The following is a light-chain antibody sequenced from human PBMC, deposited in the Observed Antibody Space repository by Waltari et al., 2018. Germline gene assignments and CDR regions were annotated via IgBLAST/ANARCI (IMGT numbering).Light chain of an antibody. CDR1: SSAVGGYNL. CDR2: EVV. CDR3: CSYARSGTVL. J-gene: IGLJ2*01. V-gene: IGLV2-23*02. Sequence: QSALTQPASVSGSPGQSITISCTGTSSAVGGYNLVSWYQQHPGKAPKLMIYEVVKWPSGVSNRFSGSTSANAASLTISGLQAEDEGDYYCCSYARSGTVLFGGGTKLTVL.